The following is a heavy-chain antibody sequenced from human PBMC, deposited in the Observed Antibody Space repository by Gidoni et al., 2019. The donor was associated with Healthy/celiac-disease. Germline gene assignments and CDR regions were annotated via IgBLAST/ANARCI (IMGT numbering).Heavy chain of an antibody. J-gene: IGHJ6*04. CDR2: ISSSSSTI. Sequence: EVQLVESGGGLVQPGGSLRLSCAASGFTFSSYSMNWVRQAPGKGLEWVSYISSSSSTIYYADSVKGRFTISRDNAKNSLYLQMNSLRAEDTAVYYCARDLRSITIFGVASTADVWGKGTTVTVSS. CDR1: GFTFSSYS. V-gene: IGHV3-48*01. CDR3: ARDLRSITIFGVASTADV. D-gene: IGHD3-3*01.